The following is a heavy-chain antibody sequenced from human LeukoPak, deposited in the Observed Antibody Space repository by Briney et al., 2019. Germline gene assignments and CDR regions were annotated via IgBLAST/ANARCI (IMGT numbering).Heavy chain of an antibody. Sequence: SETLSLTCAVYGGSFSGYYWSWIRQPPGKGLEWIGSIYHSGSTYYNPSLKSRVTRSVDTSKNQFSLKLSSVTAADTAVYYCARHDPDQLLYDYFFDPWGQGTLVTVSS. D-gene: IGHD2-2*02. CDR2: IYHSGST. CDR1: GGSFSGYY. J-gene: IGHJ5*02. V-gene: IGHV4-34*01. CDR3: ARHDPDQLLYDYFFDP.